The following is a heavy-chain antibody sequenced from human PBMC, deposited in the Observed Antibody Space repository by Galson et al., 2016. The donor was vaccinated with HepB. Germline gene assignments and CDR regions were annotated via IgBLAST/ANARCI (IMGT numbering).Heavy chain of an antibody. J-gene: IGHJ4*02. D-gene: IGHD4-11*01. CDR2: IFYSGST. CDR3: ACQAITTFPYYDY. Sequence: TLSLTCIVSGGSISSGGYYWNWIRQHPGEALEWIGYIFYSGSTYYNPSLKSRVSISLYTYQNYFSLKLSSVTAADTAVYYCACQAITTFPYYDYWGQGTLVTVSS. CDR1: GGSISSGGYY. V-gene: IGHV4-31*03.